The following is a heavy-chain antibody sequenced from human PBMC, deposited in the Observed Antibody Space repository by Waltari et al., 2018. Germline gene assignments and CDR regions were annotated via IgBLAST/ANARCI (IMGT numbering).Heavy chain of an antibody. J-gene: IGHJ4*02. CDR2: IYYSGST. Sequence: QLQLQESGPGLVKPSATLSLTCTVSGGSISSSSYYWGWIRQPPGKGLEWIGSIYYSGSTYYNPSLKSRVTISVDTSKNQFSLKLSSVTAADTAVYYCARHGIVGATTFDYWGQGTLVTVSS. CDR1: GGSISSSSYY. CDR3: ARHGIVGATTFDY. D-gene: IGHD1-26*01. V-gene: IGHV4-39*07.